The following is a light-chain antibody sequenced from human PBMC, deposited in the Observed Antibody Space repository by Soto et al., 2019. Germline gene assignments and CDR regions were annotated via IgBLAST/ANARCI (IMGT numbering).Light chain of an antibody. V-gene: IGKV3-15*01. CDR2: GAS. CDR3: QQYHNWPIT. J-gene: IGKJ5*01. Sequence: EIVLTQSPGTRSLSPEQRATLSCRASQSVSSSYLAWYQQKPGQAPRLLIYGASTRATGIPARFSGSGSGTECTLTIRSLQSEDFAVYYCQQYHNWPITFGQGTRLEIK. CDR1: QSVSSSY.